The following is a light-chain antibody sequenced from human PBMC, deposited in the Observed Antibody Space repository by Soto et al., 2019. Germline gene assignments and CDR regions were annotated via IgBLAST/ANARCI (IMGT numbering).Light chain of an antibody. J-gene: IGKJ1*01. V-gene: IGKV1-27*01. Sequence: DIQMTQSPSSLSASVGDTVTITCRSSQGIIDYLAWYQQRPGKVPTLLIYSASTLQTGVPSSFSGSGAGTDFTLTISRLQPEDVATYYCHKYDTAPQTFGQGTRVEIK. CDR2: SAS. CDR3: HKYDTAPQT. CDR1: QGIIDY.